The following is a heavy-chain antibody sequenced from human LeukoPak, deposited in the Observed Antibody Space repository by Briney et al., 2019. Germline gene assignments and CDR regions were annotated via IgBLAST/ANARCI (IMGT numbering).Heavy chain of an antibody. V-gene: IGHV1-24*01. CDR1: GYTLTELS. J-gene: IGHJ4*02. CDR3: ATITRQGHTVTKDY. CDR2: FDPEDGET. Sequence: GASVKVSCKVSGYTLTELSMHWVRQAPGKGLEWMGGFDPEDGETIYAQKCQGRVTMTEDTSTDTAYMELSSLRSEDTAVYYCATITRQGHTVTKDYWGQGTLVTVSS. D-gene: IGHD4-17*01.